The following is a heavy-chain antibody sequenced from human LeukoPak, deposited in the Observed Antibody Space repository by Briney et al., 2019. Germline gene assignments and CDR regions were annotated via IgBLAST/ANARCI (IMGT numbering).Heavy chain of an antibody. CDR2: LTGSGATT. Sequence: GGSLRLSCAASGFSFSSYAMSWVRQAPGKGLEWVSALTGSGATTNYADSVKGRFTISRDNSKNTLFLQMNSLRAEDTAVYYCASKPYSSGWCLDYWGQGTLVTVSS. D-gene: IGHD6-19*01. V-gene: IGHV3-23*01. CDR1: GFSFSSYA. CDR3: ASKPYSSGWCLDY. J-gene: IGHJ4*02.